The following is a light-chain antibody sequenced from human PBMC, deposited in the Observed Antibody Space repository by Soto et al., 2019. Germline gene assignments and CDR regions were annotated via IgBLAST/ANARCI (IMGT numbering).Light chain of an antibody. CDR3: QQRSNCPPYT. CDR2: DAS. J-gene: IGKJ2*01. Sequence: EIVLSQSPAPLSLSPWERATLSCSGSQSVSSYLAWYQQKPGQAPRLLIYDASTRATGIPARLSGRRSGTNFTLTISSLEPEDFAVNYCQQRSNCPPYTFGQWTKLEIK. V-gene: IGKV3-11*01. CDR1: QSVSSY.